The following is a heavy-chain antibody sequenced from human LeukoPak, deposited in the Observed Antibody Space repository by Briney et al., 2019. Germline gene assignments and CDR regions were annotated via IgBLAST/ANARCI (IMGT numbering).Heavy chain of an antibody. Sequence: GGSLRLSCAASGFTFSDYYMTWIRQAPGKGLEWVSYISGSGTNIDYADSVKGRFTISRDNAKNSVYLQLNSLRAEDTAVYYCAISANGGNSFWNYWGQGTLVTVSS. J-gene: IGHJ4*02. CDR3: AISANGGNSFWNY. D-gene: IGHD4-23*01. CDR2: ISGSGTNI. V-gene: IGHV3-11*01. CDR1: GFTFSDYY.